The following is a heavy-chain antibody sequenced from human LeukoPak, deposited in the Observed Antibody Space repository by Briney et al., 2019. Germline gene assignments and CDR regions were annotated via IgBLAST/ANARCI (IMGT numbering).Heavy chain of an antibody. D-gene: IGHD3-22*01. V-gene: IGHV1-24*01. CDR1: GYTISEVS. J-gene: IGHJ4*02. Sequence: ASVKVSCKVSGYTISEVSIHWVRQAPGKGLEWMGGLDPEDDKRFYAQKFQGRVTMTTDTSTSTAYMELRSLRSDDTAVYYCARADDSSGYLFDYWGQGTLVTVSS. CDR3: ARADDSSGYLFDY. CDR2: LDPEDDKR.